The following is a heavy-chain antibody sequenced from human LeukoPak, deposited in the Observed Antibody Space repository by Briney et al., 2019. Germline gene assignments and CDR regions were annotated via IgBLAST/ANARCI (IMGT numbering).Heavy chain of an antibody. D-gene: IGHD3-22*01. CDR3: ARGGLDSSGYVY. V-gene: IGHV3-20*01. CDR2: INWYGGSP. J-gene: IGHJ4*02. CDR1: GFTFDDYG. Sequence: PGGSLRLSCAASGFTFDDYGMSWVRQAPGKGLEWVSGINWYGGSPGYAHSLKGRVTISRDNAKNSLYLQMNRLRAEDTALYHCARGGLDSSGYVYWGQGTLVTVSS.